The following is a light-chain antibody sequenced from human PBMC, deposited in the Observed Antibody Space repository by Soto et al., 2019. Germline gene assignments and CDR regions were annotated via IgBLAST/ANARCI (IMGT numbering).Light chain of an antibody. CDR2: DAS. V-gene: IGKV3-11*01. CDR3: QQRSNWPPRFT. J-gene: IGKJ3*01. Sequence: EIVLTQSPATLSLSPGERATLSCRASQSVSSYLAWYQQKPGQAPRLLIYDASTRATGIPARFSGSGSGTDFTLTISSLEPEDFAVYYCQQRSNWPPRFTFGPGTKVDIK. CDR1: QSVSSY.